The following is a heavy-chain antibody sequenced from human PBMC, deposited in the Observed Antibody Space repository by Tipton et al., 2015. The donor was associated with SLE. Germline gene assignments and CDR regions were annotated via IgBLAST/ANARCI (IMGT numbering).Heavy chain of an antibody. CDR2: IYYSGST. CDR1: GGSISSHS. Sequence: TLSLTCTVSGGSISSHSWSWIRQPPGKGLEWIGYIYYSGSTNYNPSLKSRVTISVDTSKNQFSLKLSSVTAADTAVYYCASDRLPGDHDAFDIWGQGTMVTVSS. D-gene: IGHD7-27*01. V-gene: IGHV4-59*11. CDR3: ASDRLPGDHDAFDI. J-gene: IGHJ3*02.